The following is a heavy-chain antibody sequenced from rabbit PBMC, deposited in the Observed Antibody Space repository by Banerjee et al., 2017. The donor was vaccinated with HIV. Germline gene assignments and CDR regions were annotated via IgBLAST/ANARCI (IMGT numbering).Heavy chain of an antibody. D-gene: IGHD4-1*01. CDR2: IYGGNSGST. V-gene: IGHV1S45*01. Sequence: QEQLEESGGDLVKPEGSLTLTCTASGFDLSSYHYMCWVRQAPGKGLEWIACIYGGNSGSTWYASWAKGRFTISKTSSTTVTLQMTSLTAADTASYFCARDLAGVIGWNFNLWGPGTLVTVS. CDR3: ARDLAGVIGWNFNL. J-gene: IGHJ4*01. CDR1: GFDLSSYHY.